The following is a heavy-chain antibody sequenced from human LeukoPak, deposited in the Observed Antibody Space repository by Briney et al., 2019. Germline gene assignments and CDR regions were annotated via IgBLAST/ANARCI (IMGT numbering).Heavy chain of an antibody. J-gene: IGHJ4*02. CDR1: GFTFSTFA. CDR3: AKDVDTAMVFDY. CDR2: IFPSGGEI. V-gene: IGHV3-23*01. D-gene: IGHD5-18*01. Sequence: GGSLRLSCAASGFTFSTFAMIWVRQPPGKGLEWVSSIFPSGGEIHYADSVRGRFTISRDNSKSTLSLQMNSLRAEDTAVYYCAKDVDTAMVFDYWGQGTLVTVSS.